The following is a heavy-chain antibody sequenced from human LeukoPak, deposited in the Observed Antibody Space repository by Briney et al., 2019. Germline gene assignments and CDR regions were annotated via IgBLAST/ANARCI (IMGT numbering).Heavy chain of an antibody. D-gene: IGHD2-2*01. CDR1: GYSISSGYY. CDR2: IHHSGST. CDR3: ARVQSYAYGFDY. Sequence: NSSETLSLTCTVSGYSISSGYYWGWIRQPPGKGLEWIGSIHHSGSTYYNPALKSRVTISVDTSKKQFSLNLRSVTAADTAVYYCARVQSYAYGFDYWGQGTLVTVSS. J-gene: IGHJ4*02. V-gene: IGHV4-38-2*02.